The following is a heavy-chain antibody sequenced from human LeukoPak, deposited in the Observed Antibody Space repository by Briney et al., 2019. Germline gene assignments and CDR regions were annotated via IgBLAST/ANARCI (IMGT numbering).Heavy chain of an antibody. CDR2: LYSGGNT. CDR3: ATSLSVVQGVIFAY. Sequence: PGGSLRLSCAASGFTVSSRYMSWVRQAPGEGLEWVSVLYSGGNTYYADSVEGRFTVSRDNSMNTLYLQMNSLRAEDTAVYYCATSLSVVQGVIFAYWGQGTLVTVSS. J-gene: IGHJ4*02. D-gene: IGHD3-10*01. V-gene: IGHV3-53*01. CDR1: GFTVSSRY.